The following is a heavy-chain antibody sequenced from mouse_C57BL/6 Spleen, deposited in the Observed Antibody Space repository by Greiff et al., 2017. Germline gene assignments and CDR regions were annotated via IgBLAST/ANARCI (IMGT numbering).Heavy chain of an antibody. Sequence: VQLQQSGPELVKPGASVKISCKASGYAFSSSWLNWVKQRPGKGLEWIGRIYPGDGDTNYNGKFKGKATLTADKSSSTAYMQLSSLTSEDSAVYFCARARTAQGFAYWGQGTLVTVSA. CDR1: GYAFSSSW. J-gene: IGHJ3*01. V-gene: IGHV1-82*01. CDR2: IYPGDGDT. D-gene: IGHD3-2*02. CDR3: ARARTAQGFAY.